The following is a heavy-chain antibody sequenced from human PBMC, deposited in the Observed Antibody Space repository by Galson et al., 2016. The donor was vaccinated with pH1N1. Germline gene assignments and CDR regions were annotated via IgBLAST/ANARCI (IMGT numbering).Heavy chain of an antibody. J-gene: IGHJ3*02. CDR2: VNPGGSTI. D-gene: IGHD4-17*01. CDR3: ARQYDFGDYRGNGFDI. CDR1: GYSFISQW. Sequence: QSGAEVKKPGESLKISCKASGYSFISQWIAWVRQVPGKGLEWVGVVNPGGSTIRYSPSFQGQVTISSDKSISTAYLQWISLRASDTTTYYCARQYDFGDYRGNGFDIWGQGTVVLVSS. V-gene: IGHV5-51*03.